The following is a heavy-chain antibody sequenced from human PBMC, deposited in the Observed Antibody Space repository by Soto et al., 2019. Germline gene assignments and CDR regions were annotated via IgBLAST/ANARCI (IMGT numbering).Heavy chain of an antibody. CDR2: IYWDDDK. Sequence: QITLKESGPTLVKPTQTLTLTCTISGFSLITSGAGVGWIRQPPGKALEWLALIYWDDDKRYSPSLKSRLTITKDTSKDQVVLTMTNMDPVDTATYYCAHIVTGCFTWGRGALVTVSS. V-gene: IGHV2-5*02. D-gene: IGHD3-16*01. J-gene: IGHJ5*02. CDR3: AHIVTGCFT. CDR1: GFSLITSGAG.